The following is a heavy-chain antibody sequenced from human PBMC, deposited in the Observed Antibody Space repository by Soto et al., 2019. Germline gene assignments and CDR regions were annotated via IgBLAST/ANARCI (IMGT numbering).Heavy chain of an antibody. D-gene: IGHD6-6*01. CDR3: ARVGVAARIDP. CDR1: GFSFSDYS. CDR2: IKHDGSEK. Sequence: EVQLVESGGGLVQPGGSLRLSCAASGFSFSDYSMTWVRQAPGKGLEWVADIKHDGSEKHYLDSVKGRFTISRDDARNSLYLQISSLRADDTAVYYCARVGVAARIDPWGQGTLVTVSS. J-gene: IGHJ5*02. V-gene: IGHV3-7*01.